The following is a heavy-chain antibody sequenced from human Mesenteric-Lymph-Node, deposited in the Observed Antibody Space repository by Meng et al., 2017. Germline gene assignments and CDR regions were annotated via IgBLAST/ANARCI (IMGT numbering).Heavy chain of an antibody. D-gene: IGHD2-21*02. CDR1: GFTFSSYA. Sequence: GESLKISCAASGFTFSSYAMSWVRQAPGKGLEWVSVIYSGGSTYYADSVKGRFTISRDNSKNTLYLQMNSLRAEDTAVYYCARNECGGDCLYYYYGLDVWGQGTTVTVSS. V-gene: IGHV3-53*01. CDR2: IYSGGST. J-gene: IGHJ6*02. CDR3: ARNECGGDCLYYYYGLDV.